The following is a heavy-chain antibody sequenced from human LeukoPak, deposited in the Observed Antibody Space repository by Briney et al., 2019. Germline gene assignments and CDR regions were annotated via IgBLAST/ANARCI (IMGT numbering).Heavy chain of an antibody. J-gene: IGHJ3*02. CDR1: GGSITSSSYY. Sequence: SETLSLTCTVSGGSITSSSYYWGWIRQPPGKGLEWIGSIDYSGSTYYNPSLKSRVTISVDTSKNQFSLKLSSVTAADTAVYYCARARDYDFWSGYQLGIDAFDIWGQGTMVTVSS. CDR2: IDYSGST. CDR3: ARARDYDFWSGYQLGIDAFDI. D-gene: IGHD3-3*01. V-gene: IGHV4-39*07.